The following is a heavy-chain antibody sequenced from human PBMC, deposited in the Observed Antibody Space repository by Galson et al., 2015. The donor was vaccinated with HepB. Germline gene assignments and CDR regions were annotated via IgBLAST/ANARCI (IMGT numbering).Heavy chain of an antibody. J-gene: IGHJ3*02. CDR2: ISYDGSNK. Sequence: SLRLSCAASGFTFSSYAMHWVRQAPGKGLEWVAVISYDGSNKYYADSVKGRFTISRDNSKNTLYLQMNSLRAEDTAGYYCARERVPDAFDIWGQGTMVTVSS. CDR1: GFTFSSYA. CDR3: ARERVPDAFDI. D-gene: IGHD4/OR15-4a*01. V-gene: IGHV3-30*04.